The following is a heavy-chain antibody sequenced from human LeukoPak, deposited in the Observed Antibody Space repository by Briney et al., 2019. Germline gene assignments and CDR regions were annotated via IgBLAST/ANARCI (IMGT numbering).Heavy chain of an antibody. D-gene: IGHD3-3*01. CDR2: IYYSGST. V-gene: IGHV4-59*05. J-gene: IGHJ6*02. Sequence: SETLSLTCTVSGGSISSYYWSWIRQPPGKGLEWIGSIYYSGSTYYNPSLKSRVTISVDTSKNQFSLKLSSVTAADTAVYYCARAGLTYYDFWSGYNYYYGMDVWGQGTTVTVSS. CDR3: ARAGLTYYDFWSGYNYYYGMDV. CDR1: GGSISSYY.